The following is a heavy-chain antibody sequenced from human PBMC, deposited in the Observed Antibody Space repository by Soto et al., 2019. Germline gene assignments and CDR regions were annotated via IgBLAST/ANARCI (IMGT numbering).Heavy chain of an antibody. CDR3: ARDWSRYYDNSGLISFH. Sequence: ASVKVSCKASGYTFRSYGISWVRQAPGEGLEWVGWISAYNGDTHYAPKFQDRITLTTETSTDTDYMELRSLRNDDTAVYYCARDWSRYYDNSGLISFHWG. CDR2: ISAYNGDT. J-gene: IGHJ1*01. V-gene: IGHV1-18*04. D-gene: IGHD3-3*01. CDR1: GYTFRSYG.